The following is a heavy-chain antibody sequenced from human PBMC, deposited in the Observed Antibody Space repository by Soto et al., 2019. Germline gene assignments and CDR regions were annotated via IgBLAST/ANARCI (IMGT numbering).Heavy chain of an antibody. CDR1: GFIFKHHA. Sequence: QVQLVESGGGVVQPGRSLRLSCAASGFIFKHHAMHWVRQAAGKGLEWVAQIWYDGSHTYYTDSVKGRFTISRDNPXDMVYLQMDSLRAEDTAVYYCARDGQQLAPYAMDVWGQGTTVTVSS. CDR3: ARDGQQLAPYAMDV. J-gene: IGHJ6*02. D-gene: IGHD1-1*01. CDR2: IWYDGSHT. V-gene: IGHV3-33*01.